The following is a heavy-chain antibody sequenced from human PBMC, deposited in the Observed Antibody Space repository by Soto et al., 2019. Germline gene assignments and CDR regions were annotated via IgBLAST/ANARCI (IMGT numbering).Heavy chain of an antibody. CDR3: ARCSRYDFWSDSTSPSYYFDY. Sequence: TSETLSLTCTVSGGSVSSGSHYWGWIRQPPGKGLEWIGYIYFSGSTTYNPSLKSRVTISVDTSKNQFSLKLSSVTAADTAVYYCARCSRYDFWSDSTSPSYYFDYWGQGTLVTVSS. V-gene: IGHV4-61*01. D-gene: IGHD3-3*01. CDR1: GGSVSSGSHY. J-gene: IGHJ4*02. CDR2: IYFSGST.